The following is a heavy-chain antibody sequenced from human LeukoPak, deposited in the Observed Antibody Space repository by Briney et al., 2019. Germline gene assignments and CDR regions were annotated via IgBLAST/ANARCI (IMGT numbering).Heavy chain of an antibody. CDR3: ARRGQLANYYYYGMDV. J-gene: IGHJ6*02. V-gene: IGHV3-7*01. D-gene: IGHD6-13*01. CDR1: GFTFNSYW. Sequence: GGSLRLSCAASGFTFNSYWMSWVRQAPGKGLEWVAKMKQDGSEKYYVDSVKGRFTISRDNAKNSLYLQMNSLRAEDTAVYYCARRGQLANYYYYGMDVWGQGTTVTVSS. CDR2: MKQDGSEK.